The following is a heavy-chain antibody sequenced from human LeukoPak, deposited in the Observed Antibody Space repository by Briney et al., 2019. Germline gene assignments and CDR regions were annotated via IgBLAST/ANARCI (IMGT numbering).Heavy chain of an antibody. J-gene: IGHJ2*01. CDR3: ARGALGGDYAYWYFDL. D-gene: IGHD4-17*01. CDR2: ISSSSSYI. CDR1: GFTFSSYS. V-gene: IGHV3-21*01. Sequence: PGGSLRLSCAASGFTFSSYSMNWVRQAPGKGLEWVSSISSSSSYIYYADSVKGRFTISRDNAKNSLYLQMNSLRAEDTAVYYCARGALGGDYAYWYFDLWGRGTLVTVSS.